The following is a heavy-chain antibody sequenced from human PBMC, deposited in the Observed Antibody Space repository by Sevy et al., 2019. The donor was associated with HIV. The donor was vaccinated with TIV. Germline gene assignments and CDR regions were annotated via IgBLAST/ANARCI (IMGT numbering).Heavy chain of an antibody. CDR2: ISVNNGNR. V-gene: IGHV1-18*01. J-gene: IGHJ4*02. CDR3: ARVVMSSSWPCFDY. Sequence: ASVKVSCKASGYTFTTYSITWVRQAPGEGLEWMGWISVNNGNRNYAQKVQDRVTMTTDTSTNTAYMELGSLRSDDTAMYYCARVVMSSSWPCFDYWGQGTLVTVSS. CDR1: GYTFTTYS. D-gene: IGHD6-13*01.